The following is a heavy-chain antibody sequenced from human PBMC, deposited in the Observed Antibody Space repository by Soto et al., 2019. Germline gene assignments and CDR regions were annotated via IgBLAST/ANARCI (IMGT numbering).Heavy chain of an antibody. D-gene: IGHD3-10*01. J-gene: IGHJ4*02. Sequence: GASVKVSCKASGYAFTTYGIIWVRQAPGQGLEWMGWISGHNGNTNNAQKVQGRITMTTDTSKNSLYLQMNSLRAEDTAVYYCARDLYYRPYWGQGTLVTVSS. CDR1: GYAFTTYG. CDR3: ARDLYYRPY. CDR2: ISGHNGNT. V-gene: IGHV1-18*01.